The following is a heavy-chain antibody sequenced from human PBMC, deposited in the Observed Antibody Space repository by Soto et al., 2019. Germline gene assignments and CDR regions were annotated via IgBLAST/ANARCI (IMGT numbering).Heavy chain of an antibody. J-gene: IGHJ6*01. CDR1: GFSVNVNF. V-gene: IGHV3-66*01. Sequence: EVQLVESGGGLVQPGGSLRLSCAASGFSVNVNFMSWVRQAPGKGLEWVSDINGGDRTNYADSVKGRFTISRDDSKNTLSLLMNSLRAEDTAVYYCVRENYYYGMDVW. CDR2: INGGDRT. CDR3: VRENYYYGMDV.